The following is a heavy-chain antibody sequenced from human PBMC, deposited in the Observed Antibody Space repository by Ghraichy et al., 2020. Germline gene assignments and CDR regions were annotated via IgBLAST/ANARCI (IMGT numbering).Heavy chain of an antibody. J-gene: IGHJ4*02. CDR1: GFTFSNAW. V-gene: IGHV3-15*01. Sequence: GGSLRLSCAASGFTFSNAWMSWVRQAPGKGLEWVGLIKSKTDGGTTDYAAPVKGRFTISRDGSKNPLYLQMNSLKTEDTAVYYCTTDFYDFWSGSDYWGQGTLVTVSS. D-gene: IGHD3-3*01. CDR2: IKSKTDGGTT. CDR3: TTDFYDFWSGSDY.